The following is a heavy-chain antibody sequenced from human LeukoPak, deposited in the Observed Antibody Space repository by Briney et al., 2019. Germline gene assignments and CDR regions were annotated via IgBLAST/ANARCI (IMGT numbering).Heavy chain of an antibody. CDR2: INHSGST. Sequence: KPSETLSLTCAVYGGSFSGYYWSWIRQPPGKGLEWIGEINHSGSTNYNPSLKSRVTISVDTSKNQFSLKLSSVTAADTAVYYCARGGTIFGVVIRGADDAFDIWGQGTMVTVSS. CDR1: GGSFSGYY. CDR3: ARGGTIFGVVIRGADDAFDI. V-gene: IGHV4-34*01. J-gene: IGHJ3*02. D-gene: IGHD3-3*01.